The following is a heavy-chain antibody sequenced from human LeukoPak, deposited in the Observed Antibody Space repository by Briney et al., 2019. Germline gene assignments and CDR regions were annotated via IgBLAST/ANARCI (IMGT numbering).Heavy chain of an antibody. J-gene: IGHJ4*02. D-gene: IGHD6-19*01. CDR1: GFTFSSYA. CDR3: AKVSSGWYVNDYFDY. Sequence: PGGSLRLSCAASGFTFSSYAMSWVRQAPGKGLEWVSAISGSGGSTYYADSVKGRFTISRDNSKNTLYLQMNSLRAEDTAVYYCAKVSSGWYVNDYFDYWGQGTLVTVSS. CDR2: ISGSGGST. V-gene: IGHV3-23*01.